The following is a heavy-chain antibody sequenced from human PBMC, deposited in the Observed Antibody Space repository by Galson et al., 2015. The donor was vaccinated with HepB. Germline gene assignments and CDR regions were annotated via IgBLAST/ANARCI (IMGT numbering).Heavy chain of an antibody. Sequence: SVKVSCKASGGTFTSYGITWVRQAPGQGLEWMGGIIPLFGITNYAQKFQGRLTFTADKSTSTAYMELSSLRSEDTAVFYCTRDGFYDSSGPSGGVTWDYYGLDVWGQGTTVTVSS. J-gene: IGHJ6*02. CDR2: IIPLFGIT. CDR3: TRDGFYDSSGPSGGVTWDYYGLDV. V-gene: IGHV1-69*10. CDR1: GGTFTSYG. D-gene: IGHD3-22*01.